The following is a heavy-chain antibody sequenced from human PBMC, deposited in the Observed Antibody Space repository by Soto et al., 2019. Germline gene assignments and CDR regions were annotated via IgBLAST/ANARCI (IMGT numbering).Heavy chain of an antibody. J-gene: IGHJ6*02. CDR2: ISGSGGNT. V-gene: IGHV3-23*01. CDR1: GFTFSSYA. Sequence: GSLRLSCAASGFTFSSYAMSWVRQAPGKGLKWVSGISGSGGNTHYADSVKGRFTISRDISKNTLYLQMNSLRAEDTAVYYCVKGITIFGVVIIGPDYYYGMDVWGHGTTVTVSS. D-gene: IGHD3-3*01. CDR3: VKGITIFGVVIIGPDYYYGMDV.